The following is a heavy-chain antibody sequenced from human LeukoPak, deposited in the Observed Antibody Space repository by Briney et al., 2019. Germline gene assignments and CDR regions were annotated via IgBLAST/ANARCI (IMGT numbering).Heavy chain of an antibody. CDR1: GGSITSSGYY. Sequence: PSETLSLTCTVSGGSITSSGYYWGWIRQPPGKGLEWIGSIYYSGSTYYNPSLKSRVTISVDTSKNQFSLKLSSVTAADTAVYYCASVFGSYYDSSGYYNYEYFQHWGQGTLVTVSS. CDR3: ASVFGSYYDSSGYYNYEYFQH. CDR2: IYYSGST. D-gene: IGHD3-22*01. V-gene: IGHV4-39*07. J-gene: IGHJ1*01.